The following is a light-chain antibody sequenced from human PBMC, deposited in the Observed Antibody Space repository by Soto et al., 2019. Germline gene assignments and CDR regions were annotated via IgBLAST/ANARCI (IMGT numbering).Light chain of an antibody. J-gene: IGKJ5*01. V-gene: IGKV3-11*01. Sequence: DIVLTQSPATLSLSPGERATLSCRASQSVRSYLAWYQQRPGQAPRLLIYDASNRATGIPARFSGSGSGTDFSLSISSLEPEDFAVYYCQQAGTFGQGTRLEIK. CDR2: DAS. CDR1: QSVRSY. CDR3: QQAGT.